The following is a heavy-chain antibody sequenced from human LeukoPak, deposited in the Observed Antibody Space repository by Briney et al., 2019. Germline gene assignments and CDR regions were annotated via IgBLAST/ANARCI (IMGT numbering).Heavy chain of an antibody. V-gene: IGHV3-7*03. J-gene: IGHJ4*02. D-gene: IGHD4-17*01. CDR1: GFTFRNYW. CDR2: IKQDGSEK. Sequence: PGGSLRLSCAASGFTFRNYWMSWVRQAPGKGLEWVANIKQDGSEKYYVDSVKGRFTISRDNSKNTLYLQMDSLRAEDTAVYYCAIRTTMTTSFDHWGQRILVTVSS. CDR3: AIRTTMTTSFDH.